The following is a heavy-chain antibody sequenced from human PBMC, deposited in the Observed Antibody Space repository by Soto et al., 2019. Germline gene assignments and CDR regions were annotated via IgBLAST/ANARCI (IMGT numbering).Heavy chain of an antibody. CDR3: ARDRLRCTNVFCYFSGYYYVMDV. Sequence: SETLSLTCAVYGGSFSGYYWSWIRQPPGKGLEWIGEINHSGSTNYNPSLKSRVTISVDTSKNQFSLKLSSVTAADTAVYYCARDRLRCTNVFCYFSGYYYVMDVWAKGPRSPSP. D-gene: IGHD2-8*01. J-gene: IGHJ6*02. V-gene: IGHV4-34*01. CDR1: GGSFSGYY. CDR2: INHSGST.